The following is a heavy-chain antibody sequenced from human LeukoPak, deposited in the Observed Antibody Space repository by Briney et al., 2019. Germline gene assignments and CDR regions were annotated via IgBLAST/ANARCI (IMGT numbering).Heavy chain of an antibody. CDR2: IKSKTDGGTT. CDR3: TTDKRYFDWLINHDY. D-gene: IGHD3-9*01. V-gene: IGHV3-15*01. J-gene: IGHJ4*02. CDR1: GFTFSNSW. Sequence: PGGSLRLSCAASGFTFSNSWMSWVRQAPGKGLEWVGRIKSKTDGGTTEYAATGKGRFTISRDDSKNTLDLQMNSQKTEDTAVYYCTTDKRYFDWLINHDYWGEGTLVTVSS.